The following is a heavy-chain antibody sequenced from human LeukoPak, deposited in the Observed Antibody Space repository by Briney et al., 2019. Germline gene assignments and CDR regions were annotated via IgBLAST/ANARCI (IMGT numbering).Heavy chain of an antibody. V-gene: IGHV4-34*01. D-gene: IGHD5-12*01. CDR2: INHSGST. J-gene: IGHJ4*02. CDR1: GGSFSGYY. Sequence: PSETLSLTCAVYGGSFSGYYWSWIRQPPGKGLEWIGEINHSGSTNYNPSLKSRVTISVDTSKNQSSLKLSSVTAADTAVYYCARGYSGYDPFDYWGQGTLVTVSS. CDR3: ARGYSGYDPFDY.